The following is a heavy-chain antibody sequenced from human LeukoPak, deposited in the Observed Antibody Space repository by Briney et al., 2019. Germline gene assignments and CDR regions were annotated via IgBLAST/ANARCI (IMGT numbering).Heavy chain of an antibody. CDR2: GYHTGST. D-gene: IGHD3-10*01. V-gene: IGHV4-38-2*02. CDR1: GYSISSGSY. Sequence: PSETLSLTCAVSGYSISSGSYWGRIRQPPGKGLEWIGSGYHTGSTFYNPSLKSRVSISADTSKNQFSLKLSSVTAADTAVYYCARESTSGLPAVGFDFWGQGTLVTVSS. CDR3: ARESTSGLPAVGFDF. J-gene: IGHJ4*02.